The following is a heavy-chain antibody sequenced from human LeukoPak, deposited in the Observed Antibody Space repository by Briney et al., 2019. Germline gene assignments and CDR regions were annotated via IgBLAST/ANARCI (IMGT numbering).Heavy chain of an antibody. CDR2: IYSGGST. V-gene: IGHV3-53*01. J-gene: IGHJ6*03. Sequence: GGSLRLSCAASGFTVSSNYMSWVRQAPGKGLEWVSVIYSGGSTYYADSPKGRFTISRCNSKNTLYLQMNSLRAEDTAVYYCARGRGYSGYDSRDYYYYYMDVWGKGTTVTVSS. CDR3: ARGRGYSGYDSRDYYYYYMDV. CDR1: GFTVSSNY. D-gene: IGHD5-12*01.